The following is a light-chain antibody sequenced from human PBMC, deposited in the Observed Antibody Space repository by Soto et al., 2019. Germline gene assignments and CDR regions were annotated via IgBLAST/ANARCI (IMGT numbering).Light chain of an antibody. CDR3: QQYYSSPVN. V-gene: IGKV4-1*01. J-gene: IGKJ4*01. CDR1: QSVLYSSNNKNY. CDR2: WAS. Sequence: DIMVTQSPDSLAVSLGERATINCKSSQSVLYSSNNKNYLAWYQQKPGQPPKLLIYWASTRKSGVPDRFSGSGSGTDFTLTISSLQAEDVAVYYCQQYYSSPVNFGGGTKVEIK.